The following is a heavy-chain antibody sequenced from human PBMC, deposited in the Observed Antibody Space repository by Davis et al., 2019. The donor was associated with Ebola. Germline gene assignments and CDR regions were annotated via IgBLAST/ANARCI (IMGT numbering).Heavy chain of an antibody. CDR1: GFTFSTYG. CDR2: ISGSGGNS. CDR3: AKDRRELLNYFDY. Sequence: PGGSLRLSCAASGFTFSTYGMSWVRQAPGKGLEWVSVISGSGGNSYYADSVNGRFTISRDNSKNTVYLQMNSLRAEDTAVYYCAKDRRELLNYFDYWGQGTLVTVSS. D-gene: IGHD1-26*01. V-gene: IGHV3-23*01. J-gene: IGHJ4*02.